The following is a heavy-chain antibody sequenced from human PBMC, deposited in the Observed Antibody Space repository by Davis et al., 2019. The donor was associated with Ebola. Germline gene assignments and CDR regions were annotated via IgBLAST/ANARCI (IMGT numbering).Heavy chain of an antibody. Sequence: VESLKISCQTSGYSFTNNWIAWVRQMPGKDLAWMGLIYPGDSDIRYSPSFEGQVTISVDKSISTAYMHLSSLQASDTARYYCARLPAGGHTNGNRYYFDYWGQGTLVTVSS. J-gene: IGHJ4*02. D-gene: IGHD4-23*01. CDR1: GYSFTNNW. CDR2: IYPGDSDI. CDR3: ARLPAGGHTNGNRYYFDY. V-gene: IGHV5-51*01.